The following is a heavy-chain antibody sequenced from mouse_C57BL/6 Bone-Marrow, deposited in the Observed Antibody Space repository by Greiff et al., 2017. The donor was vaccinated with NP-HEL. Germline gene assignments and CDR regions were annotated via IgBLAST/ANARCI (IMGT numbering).Heavy chain of an antibody. CDR1: GYTFTSYG. Sequence: QVHVKQSGAELARPGASVKLSCKASGYTFTSYGISWVKQRTGQGLEWIGEIYPRSGNTYYNEKFKGKATLTADKSSSTAYMELRSLTSEDSAVYFCARKTTVVAKGAMDYWGQGTSVTVSS. CDR3: ARKTTVVAKGAMDY. CDR2: IYPRSGNT. J-gene: IGHJ4*01. D-gene: IGHD1-1*01. V-gene: IGHV1-81*01.